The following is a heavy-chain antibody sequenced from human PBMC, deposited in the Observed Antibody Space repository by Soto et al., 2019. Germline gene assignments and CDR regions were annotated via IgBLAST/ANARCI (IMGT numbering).Heavy chain of an antibody. CDR1: GGTFSSYT. CDR3: AKSTPGNIFTVYAGAFL. CDR2: IIPILGIA. Sequence: SVKVSCKASGGTFSSYTISWVRQAPGQGLEWMGRIIPILGIANYAQKFQGRVTITADKSTSTAYMELSSLRSEDTAVYYCAKSTPGNIFTVYAGAFLGGRGTVLTVS. D-gene: IGHD3-9*01. V-gene: IGHV1-69*02. J-gene: IGHJ4*02.